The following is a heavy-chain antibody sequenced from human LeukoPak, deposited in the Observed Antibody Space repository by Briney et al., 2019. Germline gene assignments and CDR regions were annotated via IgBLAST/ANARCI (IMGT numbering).Heavy chain of an antibody. CDR3: ARDRGAYSSSWYGRYFDL. J-gene: IGHJ2*01. V-gene: IGHV1-46*01. D-gene: IGHD6-13*01. CDR2: INPSGGST. Sequence: ASVKVSCKASGYTFTSYYMHWVRQAPGQGLEWMGIINPSGGSTSYAQKFQGRVTMTRDMSTSTVYMELSSLRSEDTAVYYCARDRGAYSSSWYGRYFDLWGRGTLVTVSS. CDR1: GYTFTSYY.